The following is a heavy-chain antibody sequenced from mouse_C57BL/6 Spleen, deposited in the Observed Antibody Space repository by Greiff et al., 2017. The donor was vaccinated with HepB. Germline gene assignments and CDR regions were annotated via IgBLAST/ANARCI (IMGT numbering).Heavy chain of an antibody. J-gene: IGHJ4*01. V-gene: IGHV1-75*01. Sequence: QVQLKESGPELVKPGASVKISCKASGYTFTDYYINWVKQRPGQGLEWIGWIFPGSGSTYYNEKFKGKATLTVDKSSSTAYMLLSSLTSEDSAVYFCAREDYYGSSPGAMDYWGQGTSVTVSS. D-gene: IGHD1-1*01. CDR1: GYTFTDYY. CDR2: IFPGSGST. CDR3: AREDYYGSSPGAMDY.